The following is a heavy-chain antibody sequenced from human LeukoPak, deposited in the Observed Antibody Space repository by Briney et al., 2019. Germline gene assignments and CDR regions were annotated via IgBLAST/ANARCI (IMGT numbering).Heavy chain of an antibody. CDR3: ASVCYYDILTGYYKGPNNWFDP. CDR2: IYTSGST. CDR1: GGSISSGSYY. D-gene: IGHD3-9*01. J-gene: IGHJ5*02. Sequence: SETLSLTCTVSGGSISSGSYYWSWIRQPAGKGLEWIGRIYTSGSTNYNPSLKSRVTISVDTSKNQFSLKLSSVTAADTAVYYCASVCYYDILTGYYKGPNNWFDPWGQGTLVTVSS. V-gene: IGHV4-61*02.